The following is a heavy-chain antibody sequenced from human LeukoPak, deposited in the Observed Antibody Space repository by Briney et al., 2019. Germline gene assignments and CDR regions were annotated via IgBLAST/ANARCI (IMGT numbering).Heavy chain of an antibody. CDR3: ARQSPYGGNSFFY. Sequence: GESLQISCKGSGYSFTSYWISWVRQMPGKGLEWMGIIYPGDSDTRYSPSFQGQVTISADKSISTAYLQWSSLKASDTAMYYCARQSPYGGNSFFYWGQGTLVTVSS. CDR1: GYSFTSYW. CDR2: IYPGDSDT. J-gene: IGHJ4*02. D-gene: IGHD4-23*01. V-gene: IGHV5-51*01.